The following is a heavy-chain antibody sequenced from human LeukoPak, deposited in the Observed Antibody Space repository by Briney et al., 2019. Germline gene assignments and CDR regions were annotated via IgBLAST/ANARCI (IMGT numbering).Heavy chain of an antibody. D-gene: IGHD3-9*01. CDR1: VYTLCRDW. V-gene: IGHV3-74*01. CDR3: ARDRAMASRYDILTGYYSRETFDY. Sequence: GGSLRLSCAAPVYTLCRDWTHWVRQALEKGLVWVSHVKSGGCSTRDAGSVKGRCTIFRDNAKNALYLQINSLRGEDTVVYNCARDRAMASRYDILTGYYSRETFDYWGQGTLVTVSS. J-gene: IGHJ4*02. CDR2: VKSGGCST.